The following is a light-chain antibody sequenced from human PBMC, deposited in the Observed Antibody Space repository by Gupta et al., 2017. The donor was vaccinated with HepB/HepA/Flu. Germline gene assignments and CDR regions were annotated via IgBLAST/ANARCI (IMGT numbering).Light chain of an antibody. Sequence: QPVLTQSSSASASLGSSVKLTCTLSSGYSSDIIACHQQQPGKAPRYLMKLEGSGSYNKGSGVPDRFSGSSSGADRYLTISNLQAEDEADYYCETWDSTRVFGGGTKLTVL. CDR2: LEGSGSY. J-gene: IGLJ2*01. CDR3: ETWDSTRV. CDR1: SGYSSDI. V-gene: IGLV4-60*03.